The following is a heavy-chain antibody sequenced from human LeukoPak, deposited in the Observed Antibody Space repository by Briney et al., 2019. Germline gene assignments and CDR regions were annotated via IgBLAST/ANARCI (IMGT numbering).Heavy chain of an antibody. D-gene: IGHD5-18*01. J-gene: IGHJ4*02. V-gene: IGHV3-66*01. CDR3: ASTAMGDYFDY. CDR1: GFTVSSNY. CDR2: IYSGGST. Sequence: GGSQRLSCAASGFTVSSNYMSWVRQAPGKGLEWVSVIYSGGSTYYADSVKGRFTISRDNSKNTLYLQMNSLRAEDTAVYYCASTAMGDYFDYWGQGTLVTVSS.